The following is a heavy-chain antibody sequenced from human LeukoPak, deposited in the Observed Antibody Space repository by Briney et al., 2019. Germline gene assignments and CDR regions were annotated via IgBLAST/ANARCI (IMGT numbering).Heavy chain of an antibody. CDR2: IYHSGST. Sequence: TASETLSLTCTVSGYSISSGYYWGWIRQPPGKGLEWIGSIYHSGSTYYNPSLKSRVTISVDTSKNQFSLKLSSVTAADTAVYYCAREEAYCGGDCYLRPYYFDYWGQGTLVTVSS. D-gene: IGHD2-21*02. CDR1: GYSISSGYY. V-gene: IGHV4-38-2*02. CDR3: AREEAYCGGDCYLRPYYFDY. J-gene: IGHJ4*02.